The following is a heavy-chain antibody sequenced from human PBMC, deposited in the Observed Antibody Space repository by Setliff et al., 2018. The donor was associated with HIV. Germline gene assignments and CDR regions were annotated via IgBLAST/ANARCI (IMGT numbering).Heavy chain of an antibody. CDR1: GASIGRRSDC. CDR3: ARLAASIAARRRFDY. J-gene: IGHJ4*02. V-gene: IGHV4-39*07. CDR2: FYYRWNT. D-gene: IGHD6-6*01. Sequence: LSLTCTVSGASIGRRSDCWGWIRQPPGKGLEWIGSFYYRWNTYYNPSLKSRVTISVDTSKNQFSLKLGSVTAADTAVYYCARLAASIAARRRFDYWGQGTLVTVSS.